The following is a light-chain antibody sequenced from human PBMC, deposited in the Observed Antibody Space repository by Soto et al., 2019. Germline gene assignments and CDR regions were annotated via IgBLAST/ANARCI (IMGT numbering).Light chain of an antibody. Sequence: EIVLTQSPGTLSLSPGERATLSCRASQSVTTYLAWYQQKPGQAPRRLISGASSRATGIPDRFSGSGSGTDFSLTISSLEPEAFAVYYCQSFGSSWTFGQGTRVEIK. CDR1: QSVTTY. CDR2: GAS. V-gene: IGKV3-20*01. J-gene: IGKJ1*01. CDR3: QSFGSSWT.